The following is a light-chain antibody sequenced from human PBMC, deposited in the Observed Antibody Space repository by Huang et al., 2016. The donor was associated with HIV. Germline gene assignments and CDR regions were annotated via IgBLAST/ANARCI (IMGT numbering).Light chain of an antibody. CDR2: WAS. Sequence: DVVLSQSPDYLPVSLGARATVNCMSSQSIFYNSNGQNYLAWYQQKAGQPPKLLVYWASTRAPGVPDRFSGTGSGTDFTLTINNLQAEDAAVYYCQQYYFSPRTFGPGTKVDI. J-gene: IGKJ3*01. CDR3: QQYYFSPRT. CDR1: QSIFYNSNGQNY. V-gene: IGKV4-1*01.